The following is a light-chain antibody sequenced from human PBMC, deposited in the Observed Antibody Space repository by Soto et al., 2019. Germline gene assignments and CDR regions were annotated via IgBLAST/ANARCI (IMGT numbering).Light chain of an antibody. CDR1: SSDIGGYNY. CDR3: SSYTRNYTVI. Sequence: QSALTQPASVSGSPGQSITISCTGTSSDIGGYNYVSWYQQHPGKAPRLMIYEVTNRPSGVSNRFSGSKSGNTASLTISGLQAEDEADYYSSSYTRNYTVIFGGGTKLTVL. CDR2: EVT. V-gene: IGLV2-14*01. J-gene: IGLJ2*01.